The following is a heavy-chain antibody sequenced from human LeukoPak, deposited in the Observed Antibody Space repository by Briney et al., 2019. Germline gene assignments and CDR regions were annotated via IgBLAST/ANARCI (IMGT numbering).Heavy chain of an antibody. D-gene: IGHD3-22*01. CDR2: IYYSGST. J-gene: IGHJ5*02. Sequence: SETLSLTCTVSGGSISSGGYYWSWIRQHPGKGLEWIGYIYYSGSTYYNPSLKSRVTISVDTSKNQFSLKLSSVTAADTAVYYCARDLRPYYYDSSGYYYGWFDPWGQGTLVTVSS. CDR3: ARDLRPYYYDSSGYYYGWFDP. CDR1: GGSISSGGYY. V-gene: IGHV4-31*03.